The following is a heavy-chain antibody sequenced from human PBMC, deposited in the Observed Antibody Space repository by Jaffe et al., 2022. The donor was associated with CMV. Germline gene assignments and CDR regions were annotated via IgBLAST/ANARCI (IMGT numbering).Heavy chain of an antibody. CDR2: VSWSGGVI. D-gene: IGHD1-1*01. J-gene: IGHJ5*02. CDR1: GFTFNNYA. V-gene: IGHV3-9*01. CDR3: AKDTGPHANYANYFDT. Sequence: EVQLVESGGGLGQPGRSLRLTCTASGFTFNNYAMHWVRQVPGKGLEWVSAVSWSGGVIGYAASVKGRFTISRDNAKNSLHLDMNSLTVEDTAFYYCAKDTGPHANYANYFDTWGQGILVTVSS.